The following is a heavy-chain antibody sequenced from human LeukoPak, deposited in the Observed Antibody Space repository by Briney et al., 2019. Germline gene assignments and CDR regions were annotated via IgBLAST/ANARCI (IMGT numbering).Heavy chain of an antibody. D-gene: IGHD6-19*01. J-gene: IGHJ4*02. CDR1: GFTFSGSA. V-gene: IGHV3-73*01. Sequence: TGGSLRLSCAASGFTFSGSAMHWVRQASGKGLEWVGRIRSKANSYATAYAASVKGRFTISRDDSKNTAYLQMNSLKTEDTAVYYCTRLGSGGHREFDYWGQGTLVTVSS. CDR2: IRSKANSYAT. CDR3: TRLGSGGHREFDY.